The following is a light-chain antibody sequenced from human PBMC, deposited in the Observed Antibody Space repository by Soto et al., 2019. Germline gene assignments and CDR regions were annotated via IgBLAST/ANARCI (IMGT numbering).Light chain of an antibody. V-gene: IGLV1-51*02. J-gene: IGLJ1*01. Sequence: QSVLTQPPSVSAAPGQKVTISCSGSSSNIGNNYVSWYQQLPGTAPKLLIYENNKRPSGIPDRFSGSKSGTSATLGITGHQTGDEADYYCGTWDSSLSAGPYVFGTGTKVTVL. CDR3: GTWDSSLSAGPYV. CDR2: ENN. CDR1: SSNIGNNY.